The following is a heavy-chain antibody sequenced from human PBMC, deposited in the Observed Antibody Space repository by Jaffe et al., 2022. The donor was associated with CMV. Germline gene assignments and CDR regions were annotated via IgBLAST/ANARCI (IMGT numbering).Heavy chain of an antibody. Sequence: QVQLQQWGAGLLKPSETLSLTCAVYGGSFSGYYWSWIRQPPGKGLEWIGEINHSGSTNYNPSLKSRVTISVDTSKNQFSLKLSSVTAADTAVYYCARGRYYYGSGRSVGWFDPWGQGTLVTVSS. CDR2: INHSGST. D-gene: IGHD3-10*01. J-gene: IGHJ5*02. CDR3: ARGRYYYGSGRSVGWFDP. V-gene: IGHV4-34*01. CDR1: GGSFSGYY.